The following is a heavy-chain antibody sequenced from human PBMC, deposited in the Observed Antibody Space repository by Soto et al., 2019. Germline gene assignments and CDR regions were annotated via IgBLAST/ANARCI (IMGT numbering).Heavy chain of an antibody. V-gene: IGHV4-59*01. Sequence: XRETLSLTCTVSGGSISSYYWSWIRQPPGKGLEWIGYIYYSGSTNYNPSLKSRVTISVDTSKNQFSLKLSSVTAADTAVYYCARLRGHSQMYSSSWYPNWFDPWGQGTLVTVSS. J-gene: IGHJ5*02. CDR2: IYYSGST. CDR3: ARLRGHSQMYSSSWYPNWFDP. CDR1: GGSISSYY. D-gene: IGHD6-13*01.